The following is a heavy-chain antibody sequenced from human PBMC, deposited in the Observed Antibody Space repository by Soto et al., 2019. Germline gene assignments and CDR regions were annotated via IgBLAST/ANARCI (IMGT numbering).Heavy chain of an antibody. D-gene: IGHD1-26*01. J-gene: IGHJ6*02. CDR2: ISPYDGNK. CDR3: ARGDGRGSTGFYYYYGMDV. Sequence: QVQLVQSGAEVKKPGASVKVSCKSSGFTFTNYFFHCVRQAPRQGLEWMGIISPYDGNKNYQQSLQGRITMTSDTSTSTVYMELRSLRSEDTAVYFCARGDGRGSTGFYYYYGMDVWGHGTMITVSS. CDR1: GFTFTNYF. V-gene: IGHV1-46*01.